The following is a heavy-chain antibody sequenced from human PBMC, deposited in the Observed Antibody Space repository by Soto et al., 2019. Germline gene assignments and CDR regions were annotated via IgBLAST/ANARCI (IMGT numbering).Heavy chain of an antibody. CDR2: ISGSGGRT. V-gene: IGHV3-23*01. D-gene: IGHD7-27*01. CDR1: GFPFSSYA. Sequence: GGSLRLSCVASGFPFSSYAMSWVRQTPGKGLEWVSGISGSGGRTYYADSVKGRFTISRDNSNNTLSLQMHILRVEDTAVYFCARETPGDRLSYAFDIWGRGTMVTVSS. CDR3: ARETPGDRLSYAFDI. J-gene: IGHJ3*02.